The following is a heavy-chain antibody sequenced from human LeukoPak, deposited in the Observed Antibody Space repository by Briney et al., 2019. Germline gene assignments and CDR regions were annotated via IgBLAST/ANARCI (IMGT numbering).Heavy chain of an antibody. D-gene: IGHD2-2*01. CDR3: ARVIYQLVFDY. CDR2: IYAGGRT. CDR1: GLTVSSNY. V-gene: IGHV3-53*04. Sequence: PGGSLRLSRAASGLTVSSNYMSWVRQAPGRGLEWVSVIYAGGRTYYADSVKGRFTISRHNSNNTLYLQMNSLRPEDTAVYYCARVIYQLVFDYWGQGTLVSVSS. J-gene: IGHJ4*02.